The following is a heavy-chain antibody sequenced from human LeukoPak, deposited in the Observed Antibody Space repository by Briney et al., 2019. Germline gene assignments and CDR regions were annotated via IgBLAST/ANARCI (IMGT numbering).Heavy chain of an antibody. Sequence: SETLSLTCTVSGGSISSYYWSWIRQPPGKGLEWIGRIYTSGSTNYNPSLKSRVTISVDTSKNQFSLKLSSVTAADTAVYYCAKGSGRAAVNAFDIWGQGTMVTVSS. V-gene: IGHV4-4*08. CDR2: IYTSGST. CDR3: AKGSGRAAVNAFDI. D-gene: IGHD3-10*01. CDR1: GGSISSYY. J-gene: IGHJ3*02.